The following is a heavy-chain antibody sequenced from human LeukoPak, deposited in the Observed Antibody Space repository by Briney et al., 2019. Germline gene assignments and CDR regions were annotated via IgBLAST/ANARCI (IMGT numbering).Heavy chain of an antibody. D-gene: IGHD5-12*01. CDR2: ISYDGSNK. CDR1: GLTFSSYA. V-gene: IGHV3-30-3*01. Sequence: PGGSLRLSCAASGLTFSSYAMHWVRQAPGKGLEWVAVISYDGSNKYYADSVKGRFTISRDNSKNTLYLQMNSLRAEDTAVYYCARDLGYDFYYYYGMDVWGQGTTVTVSS. J-gene: IGHJ6*02. CDR3: ARDLGYDFYYYYGMDV.